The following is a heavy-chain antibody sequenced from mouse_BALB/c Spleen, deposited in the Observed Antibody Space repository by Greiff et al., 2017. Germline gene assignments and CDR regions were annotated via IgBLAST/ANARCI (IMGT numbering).Heavy chain of an antibody. D-gene: IGHD2-14*01. CDR1: GYAFSRYW. Sequence: VQLQQSGAELVRPGSSVKISCKASGYAFSRYWMNWVKQRPGQGLEWIGQIYPGDGDTNYNGKFKGKATLTADKSSSTAYMQLSSLTSEDSAVYFCAREGRYDVAGFAYWGQGTRVTVSA. J-gene: IGHJ3*01. CDR2: IYPGDGDT. CDR3: AREGRYDVAGFAY. V-gene: IGHV1-80*01.